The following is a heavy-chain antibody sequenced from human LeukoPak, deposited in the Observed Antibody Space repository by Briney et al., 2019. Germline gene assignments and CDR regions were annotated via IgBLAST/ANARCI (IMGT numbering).Heavy chain of an antibody. CDR2: IYYSGIT. J-gene: IGHJ4*02. CDR1: GGSISSSGYY. Sequence: SETLSLTCTVSGGSISSSGYYWGWIRQSPGEGLEWIGNIYYSGITYYNPSLKSRVTISVDTSKNQFSLKLSSVTAADTAVYYCARVRQWFGVLGYWGQGTLVTVSS. V-gene: IGHV4-39*01. CDR3: ARVRQWFGVLGY. D-gene: IGHD3-10*01.